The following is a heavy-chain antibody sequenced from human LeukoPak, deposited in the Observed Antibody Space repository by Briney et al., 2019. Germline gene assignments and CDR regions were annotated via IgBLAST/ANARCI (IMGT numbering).Heavy chain of an antibody. D-gene: IGHD1-20*01. J-gene: IGHJ4*02. V-gene: IGHV3-30-3*01. CDR2: ISYDGSNK. CDR1: GFTFSSYA. Sequence: GGSLRLSCAASGFTFSSYAMHWVRQAPGKRLEWVSVISYDGSNKYYADSVKGRFTISRDNSKNTLYLQMNSLRAEDTAVYYCARDGSITGTGFDYWGQGTLVTVSS. CDR3: ARDGSITGTGFDY.